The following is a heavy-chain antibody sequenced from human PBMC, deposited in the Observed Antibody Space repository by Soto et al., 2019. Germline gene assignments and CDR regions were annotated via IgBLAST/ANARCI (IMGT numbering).Heavy chain of an antibody. D-gene: IGHD2-8*01. V-gene: IGHV3-74*01. CDR2: INPDASDA. CDR3: ARPKTMVYSAFDT. Sequence: EVQLVESGGGLVQPGGSLRLSCAASGFTFSSHWLHWVRQTPGEGLVSVSRINPDASDADYADSVKGRFTISRDNAKSTPYLDMNSLRAEDTGVYYCARPKTMVYSAFDTWGQGTMVTVSS. CDR1: GFTFSSHW. J-gene: IGHJ3*02.